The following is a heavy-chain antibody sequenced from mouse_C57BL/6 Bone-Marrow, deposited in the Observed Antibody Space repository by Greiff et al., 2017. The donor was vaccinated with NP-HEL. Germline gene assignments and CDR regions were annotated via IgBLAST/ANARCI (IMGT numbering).Heavy chain of an antibody. D-gene: IGHD2-3*01. CDR2: IWGVGST. V-gene: IGHV2-6*01. Sequence: VMLVESGPGLVAPSQSLSITCTVSGFSLTSYGVDWVRQSPGKGLEWLGVIWGVGSTNYNSALKSRLSISKDNSKSQVFLKMNSLQTDDTAMYYCASGYDGYLQFAYWGQGTLVTVSA. J-gene: IGHJ3*01. CDR1: GFSLTSYG. CDR3: ASGYDGYLQFAY.